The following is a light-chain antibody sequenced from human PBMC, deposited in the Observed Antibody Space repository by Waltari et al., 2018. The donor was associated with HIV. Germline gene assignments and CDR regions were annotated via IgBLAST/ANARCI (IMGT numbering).Light chain of an antibody. V-gene: IGLV2-23*02. CDR2: EVS. CDR3: CSYAGSSTPFV. CDR1: SRDVGSYNL. Sequence: QSALTQPASVSGSPGQSITIPCTGTSRDVGSYNLVSWYQQYPGKVPKLMIYEVSKRPSGVSNRFSGSKSGNTASLTISGLQAEDEADYYCCSYAGSSTPFVFGTATKVTVL. J-gene: IGLJ1*01.